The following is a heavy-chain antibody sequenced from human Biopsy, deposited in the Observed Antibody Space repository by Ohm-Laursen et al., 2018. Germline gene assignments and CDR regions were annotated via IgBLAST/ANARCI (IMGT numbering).Heavy chain of an antibody. V-gene: IGHV1-18*01. CDR2: ISPKSGGT. D-gene: IGHD6-19*01. CDR3: ALQSVAQMKNFDY. J-gene: IGHJ4*02. CDR1: GFIFTSYG. Sequence: ASVKVSCKASGFIFTSYGLSWVRQAPGQGLEWMGWISPKSGGTNYAQKFQGNITMTKNTSMSTAYMEMSRLRSDDTAVYYCALQSVAQMKNFDYWGQGTLVTVSS.